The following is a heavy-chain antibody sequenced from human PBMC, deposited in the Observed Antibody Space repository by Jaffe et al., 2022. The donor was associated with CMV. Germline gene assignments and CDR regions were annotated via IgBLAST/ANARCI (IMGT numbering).Heavy chain of an antibody. CDR2: ISSSGSTI. V-gene: IGHV3-48*03. CDR1: GFTFSSYE. CDR3: ARVSSDRDYYYYYMDV. Sequence: EVQLVESGGGLVQPGGSLRLSCAASGFTFSSYEMNWVRQAPGKGLEWVSYISSSGSTIYYADSVKGRFTISRDNAKNSLYLQMNSLRAEDTAVYYCARVSSDRDYYYYYMDVWGKGTTVTVSS. D-gene: IGHD6-6*01. J-gene: IGHJ6*03.